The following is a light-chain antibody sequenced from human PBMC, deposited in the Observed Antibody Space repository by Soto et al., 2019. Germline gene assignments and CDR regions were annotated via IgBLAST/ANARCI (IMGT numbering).Light chain of an antibody. J-gene: IGKJ1*01. CDR2: DAS. CDR3: QQYDNLPVT. V-gene: IGKV1-33*01. CDR1: QDISNY. Sequence: DIQMTQSPSSLSASVRDRVTITCQASQDISNYLNWYQQKPGKAPKLLIYDASNLETGVPSRFSGSGSGTDFTFTISSLQPEDIATYYCQQYDNLPVTFGHGTKVEIK.